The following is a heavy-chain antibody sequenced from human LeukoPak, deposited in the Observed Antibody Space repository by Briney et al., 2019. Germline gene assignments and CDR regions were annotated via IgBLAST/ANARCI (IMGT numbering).Heavy chain of an antibody. D-gene: IGHD5-12*01. V-gene: IGHV4-61*02. J-gene: IGHJ4*02. CDR1: GGSISSGDYY. Sequence: PSETLSLTCTVSGGSISSGDYYWSWIRQPAGKGLEWIGRIYTSGSTNYNPSLKSRVTISVDTSKNQFSLKLSSVTAADTAVYHCARDHIVATIGYFDYWGQGTLVTVSS. CDR3: ARDHIVATIGYFDY. CDR2: IYTSGST.